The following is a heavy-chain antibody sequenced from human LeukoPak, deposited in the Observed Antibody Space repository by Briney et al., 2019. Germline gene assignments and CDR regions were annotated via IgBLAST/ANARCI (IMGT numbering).Heavy chain of an antibody. CDR3: ARGYSSGWYQDAFDI. V-gene: IGHV4-61*02. D-gene: IGHD6-19*01. J-gene: IGHJ3*02. Sequence: SSETLSLTCTVSGGSISSGSYYWSWIRQPAGKGLEWIGRIYTSGSTNYNPSLKSRVTISVDTSKNQFSLKLSSVTAADTAVYYCARGYSSGWYQDAFDIWGQGTMVTVSS. CDR2: IYTSGST. CDR1: GGSISSGSYY.